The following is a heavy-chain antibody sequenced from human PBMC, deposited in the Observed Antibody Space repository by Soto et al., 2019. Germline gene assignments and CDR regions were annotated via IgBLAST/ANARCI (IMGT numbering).Heavy chain of an antibody. J-gene: IGHJ6*02. CDR2: ISGSGGTT. Sequence: PGGSLILSCAASGFTFSSYAMSWVRQAPGKGLEWVSAISGSGGTTYYADSVKGRFTISRDNSKNTLYLQMNSLRAEDTAVYYCAKSSNWNVYYYGMDVWGQGTTVTVSS. D-gene: IGHD1-1*01. CDR3: AKSSNWNVYYYGMDV. V-gene: IGHV3-23*01. CDR1: GFTFSSYA.